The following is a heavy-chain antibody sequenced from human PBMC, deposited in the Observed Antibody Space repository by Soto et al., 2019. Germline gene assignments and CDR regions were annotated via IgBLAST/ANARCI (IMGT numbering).Heavy chain of an antibody. J-gene: IGHJ4*02. CDR1: GFTFSSHW. Sequence: EVQLVESGGGLFQPGGSLSLSCAASGFTFSSHWMHWARQTPGKGLVWVARINPDGSTTNYADSVKGRFPVARDNAENTVFLQMNSLRAEDTAIYYCARGGLYAYYKDIWGQGTLVSVSS. D-gene: IGHD3-16*01. V-gene: IGHV3-74*01. CDR2: INPDGSTT. CDR3: ARGGLYAYYKDI.